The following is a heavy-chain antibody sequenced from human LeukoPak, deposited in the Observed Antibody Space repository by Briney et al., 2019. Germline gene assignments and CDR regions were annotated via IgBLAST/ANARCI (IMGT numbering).Heavy chain of an antibody. CDR1: GFTFSSYA. CDR3: AKVPAMVRGVKNNWFDP. CDR2: ISGSGGST. D-gene: IGHD3-10*01. Sequence: GGSLRLSCAASGFTFSSYAMSWVRQAPGKGLEWVSAISGSGGSTYYADSAKGRFTISRDSSKNTLYLQMNSLRAEDTAVYYCAKVPAMVRGVKNNWFDPWGQGTLVTVSS. J-gene: IGHJ5*02. V-gene: IGHV3-23*01.